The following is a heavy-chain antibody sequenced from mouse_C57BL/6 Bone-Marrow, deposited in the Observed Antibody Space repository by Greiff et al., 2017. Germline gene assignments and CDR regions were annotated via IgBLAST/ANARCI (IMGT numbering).Heavy chain of an antibody. CDR2: IDPSDSYT. CDR3: ARIGTTGVYYAMDY. V-gene: IGHV1-50*01. CDR1: GYTFTSYW. Sequence: QVQLQQPGAELVKPGASVKLSCKASGYTFTSYWMQWVKQRPGPGLEWIGEIDPSDSYTNYNQKFKGKATWTLDTSSGTAYMQLSSLTSEDSAVYYCARIGTTGVYYAMDYWGQGTSVTVSS. J-gene: IGHJ4*01. D-gene: IGHD2-14*01.